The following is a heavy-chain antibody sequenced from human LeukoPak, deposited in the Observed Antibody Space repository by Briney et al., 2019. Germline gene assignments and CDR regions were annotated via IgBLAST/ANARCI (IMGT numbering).Heavy chain of an antibody. D-gene: IGHD6-13*01. CDR2: ISSSSSYI. CDR3: AKVHAAGTFYYYGMDV. V-gene: IGHV3-21*04. J-gene: IGHJ6*02. CDR1: GFTFSSYS. Sequence: GGSLRLSCAASGFTFSSYSMNWVRQAPGKGLEWVSSISSSSSYIYYADSVKGRFTISRDNAKNSLYLQMNSLRAEDTAVYYCAKVHAAGTFYYYGMDVWGQGTTVTVSS.